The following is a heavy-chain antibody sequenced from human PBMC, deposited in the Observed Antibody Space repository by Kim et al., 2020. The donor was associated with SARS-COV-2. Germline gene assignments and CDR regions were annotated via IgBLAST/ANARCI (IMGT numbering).Heavy chain of an antibody. D-gene: IGHD3-10*01. Sequence: VKGPFTITRDNAKNTLYLQMNSQKAEDTAVYYCAKDGYVLLWLRELSRFDYWGQGTLVTVSS. V-gene: IGHV3-23*01. CDR3: AKDGYVLLWLRELSRFDY. J-gene: IGHJ4*02.